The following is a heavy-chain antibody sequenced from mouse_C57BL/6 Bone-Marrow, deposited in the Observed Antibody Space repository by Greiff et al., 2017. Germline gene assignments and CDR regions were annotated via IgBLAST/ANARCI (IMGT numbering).Heavy chain of an antibody. CDR1: GFTFSDYY. V-gene: IGHV5-12*01. D-gene: IGHD2-3*01. J-gene: IGHJ3*01. Sequence: EVQLVESGGGLVQPGGSLKLSCAASGFTFSDYYMYWVRQTPEKRLEWVAYISNGGGSTYYPDTVKGRFTISRDNAKNTLYLQMSRLKSEDTAMYYCARHDGYYEALLAYWGQGTLVTVSA. CDR2: ISNGGGST. CDR3: ARHDGYYEALLAY.